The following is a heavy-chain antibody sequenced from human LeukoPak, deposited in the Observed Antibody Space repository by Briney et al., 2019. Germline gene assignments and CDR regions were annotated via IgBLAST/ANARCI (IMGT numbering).Heavy chain of an antibody. CDR2: IIPIFGTA. J-gene: IGHJ4*02. CDR1: GGTFSSYA. Sequence: AASVTVSCKASGGTFSSYAISWGRQAPGQGLEWMGGIIPIFGTANYAQKFQGRVTITADKSTSTAYMELSSLRSEDTAVYYCARERDGYNPHWGQGTLVTVSS. CDR3: ARERDGYNPH. V-gene: IGHV1-69*06. D-gene: IGHD5-24*01.